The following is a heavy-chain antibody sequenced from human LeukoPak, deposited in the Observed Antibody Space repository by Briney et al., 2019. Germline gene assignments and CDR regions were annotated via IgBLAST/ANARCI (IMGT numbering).Heavy chain of an antibody. V-gene: IGHV3-48*03. CDR2: ISSSADTI. J-gene: IGHJ4*02. CDR1: GFTFSTYG. Sequence: GGSLRLSCAASGFTFSTYGMDWVRLAPGKGLEWVSYISSSADTIYYADSVKGRFTISRDNAKNSLYLQMDSLRGEDTAVYYCARVGAYAAVNFWGQGTLVTVSS. CDR3: ARVGAYAAVNF. D-gene: IGHD3-16*01.